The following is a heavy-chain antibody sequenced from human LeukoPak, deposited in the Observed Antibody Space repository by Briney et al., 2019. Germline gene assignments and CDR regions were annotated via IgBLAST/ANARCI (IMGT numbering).Heavy chain of an antibody. CDR3: ARDLGYCSGGSCPNWFDP. V-gene: IGHV4-38-2*02. CDR1: GYSISSGYY. Sequence: SETLSLTCTVSGYSISSGYYWGWIRQPPGKGLEWIGSFYHSGSTYYNPSLKSRVTISVDTSKNQFSLKLSSVTAADTAVYYCARDLGYCSGGSCPNWFDPWGQGTLVTVSS. CDR2: FYHSGST. J-gene: IGHJ5*02. D-gene: IGHD2-15*01.